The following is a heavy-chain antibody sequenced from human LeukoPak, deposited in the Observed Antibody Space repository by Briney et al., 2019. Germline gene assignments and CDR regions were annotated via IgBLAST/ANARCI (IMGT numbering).Heavy chain of an antibody. J-gene: IGHJ4*02. CDR2: INPNSGGT. CDR1: GYTFTGYY. D-gene: IGHD1-26*01. Sequence: GAPVKVSCKASGYTFTGYYMHWVRQAPVQGLEWMGWINPNSGGTNYAQKLQGRVTMTTDTSTSTAYMELRSLRSDDTAVYYCARRPIVGARRPYFDYWGQGTLVTVSS. V-gene: IGHV1-2*02. CDR3: ARRPIVGARRPYFDY.